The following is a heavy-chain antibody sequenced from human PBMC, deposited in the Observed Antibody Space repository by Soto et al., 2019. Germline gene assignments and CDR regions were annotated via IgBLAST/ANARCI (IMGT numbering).Heavy chain of an antibody. V-gene: IGHV2-26*01. CDR2: IFSNDEK. D-gene: IGHD6-13*01. J-gene: IGHJ5*02. CDR1: GFSLSNAGLG. Sequence: QVTVKESGPVLVKPTETLTLTCTVSGFSLSNAGLGVSWIRQPPGKALEWLAHIFSNDEKSYSTSLKSRLTISNDTSNSQVVLTLTNMAPVDTATYYFPSASTSSWYWFDPSGQGTLVTVSS. CDR3: PSASTSSWYWFDP.